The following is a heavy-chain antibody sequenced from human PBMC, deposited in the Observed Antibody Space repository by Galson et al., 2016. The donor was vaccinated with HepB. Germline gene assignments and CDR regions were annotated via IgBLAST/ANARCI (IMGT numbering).Heavy chain of an antibody. J-gene: IGHJ5*02. CDR3: AKGERALGLES. CDR1: GLTFGDHY. V-gene: IGHV3-11*06. D-gene: IGHD1-26*01. Sequence: SLRLSCAGAGLTFGDHYIHWIRQVPGKGLEWIAYISDNSLYTTLADSVEGRFTISRDGSMNTVFLQTDSLRAEDTAVYYCAKGERALGLESWGQGTLLTVSA. CDR2: ISDNSLYT.